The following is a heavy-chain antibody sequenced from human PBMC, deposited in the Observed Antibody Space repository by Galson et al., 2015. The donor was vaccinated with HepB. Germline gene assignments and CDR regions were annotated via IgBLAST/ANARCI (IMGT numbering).Heavy chain of an antibody. Sequence: SLRLSCATSGFTFGDYAMSWFRQAPGKGLEWVGFIRSKDYGGTIDYAAAVQGRFIISRDDSRSIAYLHMNSLKTEDTAVYYCTKISGYYPDFWGQGTLVTVSS. D-gene: IGHD3-22*01. J-gene: IGHJ4*02. V-gene: IGHV3-49*03. CDR1: GFTFGDYA. CDR2: IRSKDYGGTI. CDR3: TKISGYYPDF.